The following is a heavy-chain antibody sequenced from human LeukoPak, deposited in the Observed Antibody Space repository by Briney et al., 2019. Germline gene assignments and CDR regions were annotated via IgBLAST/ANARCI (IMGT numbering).Heavy chain of an antibody. CDR2: ISSGSTI. Sequence: GGSLRLACAASGFTFGSYSVNWVRPAPGNVRGWVSYISSGSTIYYADSVKGRFTISRDNAKNSLYLQMNSLRAEDAAVYYCARDTILEDAFDIWGQGTMVTVSS. CDR1: GFTFGSYS. J-gene: IGHJ3*02. V-gene: IGHV3-48*01. CDR3: ARDTILEDAFDI. D-gene: IGHD3-3*01.